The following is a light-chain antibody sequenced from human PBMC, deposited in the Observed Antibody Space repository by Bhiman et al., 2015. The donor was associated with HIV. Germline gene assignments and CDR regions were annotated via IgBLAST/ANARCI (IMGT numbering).Light chain of an antibody. CDR3: SSYGGSATLDVV. Sequence: QSALTQPASMSGSPGQSITISCTGSSRDIGAYDYVSWYQQHPGKVPKLVIYDVAYRPSGISSRFSGSKSGNTASLTISGLQAEDEAHFCSSYGGSATLDVVFGGGTKLTVL. J-gene: IGLJ2*01. V-gene: IGLV2-14*03. CDR2: DVA. CDR1: SRDIGAYDY.